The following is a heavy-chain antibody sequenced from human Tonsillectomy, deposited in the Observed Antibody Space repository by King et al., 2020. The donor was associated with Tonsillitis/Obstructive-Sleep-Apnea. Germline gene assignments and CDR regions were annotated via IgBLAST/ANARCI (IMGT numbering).Heavy chain of an antibody. V-gene: IGHV3-23*04. CDR2: ITGSGDST. CDR3: AKDPLGDVIVVPAAMTPPLYRGENDY. J-gene: IGHJ4*02. D-gene: IGHD2-2*01. Sequence: VQLVESGGGLVQPGGSLRLSCAASGFTFSNYAMSWVRQAPGKGLEWVSAITGSGDSTYYADSVKGRFTISRDNSKNTLYLQMNSLRAEDTAIYYCAKDPLGDVIVVPAAMTPPLYRGENDYWGQGTLVTVSS. CDR1: GFTFSNYA.